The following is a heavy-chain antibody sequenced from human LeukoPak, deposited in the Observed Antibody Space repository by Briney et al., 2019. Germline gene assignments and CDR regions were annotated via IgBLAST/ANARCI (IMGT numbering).Heavy chain of an antibody. J-gene: IGHJ4*02. Sequence: ASVKVSCQASGYTFTRYDLNGVRQATGQGLEWMGWMNPNSGNTDSAQKFLGRDTMTRNTSISTAYMELCSLRSEDTAVYYCARGSSVFGITKYDYWGQGTLVTVSS. CDR1: GYTFTRYD. CDR3: ARGSSVFGITKYDY. V-gene: IGHV1-8*01. D-gene: IGHD3-10*01. CDR2: MNPNSGNT.